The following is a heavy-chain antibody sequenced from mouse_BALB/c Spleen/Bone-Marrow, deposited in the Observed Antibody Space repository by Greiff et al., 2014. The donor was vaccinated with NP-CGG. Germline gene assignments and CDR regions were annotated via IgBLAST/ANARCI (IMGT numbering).Heavy chain of an antibody. CDR1: GYTFTDYN. V-gene: IGHV1S29*02. CDR2: IYPYNGGT. CDR3: ARLVAY. Sequence: EVQLQQSGPELVKPGASVKISCKASGYTFTDYNMHWVKQSHGKSLEWIGYIYPYNGGTGYNQKFKSKATLTVDNSSSTAYMELRSLTSEDSAVYYCARLVAYWGQGTLVTVPA. J-gene: IGHJ3*01.